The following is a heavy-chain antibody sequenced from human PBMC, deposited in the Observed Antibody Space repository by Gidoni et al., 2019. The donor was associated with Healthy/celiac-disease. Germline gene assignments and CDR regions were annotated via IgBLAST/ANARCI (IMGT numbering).Heavy chain of an antibody. V-gene: IGHV4-4*02. D-gene: IGHD3-10*01. Sequence: QVQLQESGPGLVKPSGTLSLTCAVSGGSISSSNWWSWVRQPPGKGLEWIGEIYHSGSTNYNPSLKSRVTISVDKSKNQFSLNLSSVTAADTAVYYCARHGEVQGVIMSLLNQKRATYGMDVWGQGTTVTVSS. J-gene: IGHJ6*02. CDR1: GGSISSSNW. CDR2: IYHSGST. CDR3: ARHGEVQGVIMSLLNQKRATYGMDV.